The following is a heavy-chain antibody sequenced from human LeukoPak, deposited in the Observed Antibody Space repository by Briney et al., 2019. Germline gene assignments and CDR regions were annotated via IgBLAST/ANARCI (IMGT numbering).Heavy chain of an antibody. V-gene: IGHV1-2*02. Sequence: ASVKVSCKASGYTFTGHYMHWVRQAPGQRLEWMGWINPNSGGTNYAQKFQGRVSMTRDRSISTAYMELSRLRSDDTVFFSSTRRHTRSYYIDVWGKGTTVTVSS. CDR3: TRRHTRSYYIDV. CDR1: GYTFTGHY. J-gene: IGHJ6*03. CDR2: INPNSGGT. D-gene: IGHD2-21*01.